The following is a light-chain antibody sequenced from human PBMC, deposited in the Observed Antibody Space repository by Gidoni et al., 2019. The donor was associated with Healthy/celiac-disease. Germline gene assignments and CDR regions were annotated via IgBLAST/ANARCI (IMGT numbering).Light chain of an antibody. V-gene: IGKV1-9*01. Sequence: DIQLTKSPSFLSASVGDRVTITCRASQGISSYLAWYQQKPGKAPKLLIYAASTLQSGVPSRFSGSGSGTEFTLTISSLQPEDFATYYSQQLNSYPNTFGPGTKVDIK. CDR2: AAS. CDR3: QQLNSYPNT. CDR1: QGISSY. J-gene: IGKJ3*01.